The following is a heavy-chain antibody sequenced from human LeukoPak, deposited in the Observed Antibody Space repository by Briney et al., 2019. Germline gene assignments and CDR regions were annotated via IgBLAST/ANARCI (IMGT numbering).Heavy chain of an antibody. CDR2: IKQDGSEK. CDR1: GYSFTSYW. V-gene: IGHV3-7*01. CDR3: ARDSFGDALDY. Sequence: GESLKISCKGSGYSFTSYWIGWVRQAPGKGLEWVANIKQDGSEKYYVDSVKGRFTISRDNAKNSLYLQMNSLRAEDTAVYYCARDSFGDALDYWGQGTLVTVSS. J-gene: IGHJ4*02. D-gene: IGHD4-17*01.